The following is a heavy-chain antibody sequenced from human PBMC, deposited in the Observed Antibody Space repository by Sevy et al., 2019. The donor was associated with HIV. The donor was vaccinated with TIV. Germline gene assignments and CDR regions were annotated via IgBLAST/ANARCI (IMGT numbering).Heavy chain of an antibody. CDR2: ISGPGALT. CDR3: ARDRQGITVAGTAIDY. D-gene: IGHD6-19*01. V-gene: IGHV3-23*01. CDR1: GFTFRSYA. J-gene: IGHJ4*02. Sequence: GGSLRLSCAVSGFTFRSYAMSWVRQAPGKGLEWVSSISGPGALTYYADSVKGRFTISRDNAKNSLYLQMNSLRAEDTAVYYCARDRQGITVAGTAIDYWGQGTLVTVSS.